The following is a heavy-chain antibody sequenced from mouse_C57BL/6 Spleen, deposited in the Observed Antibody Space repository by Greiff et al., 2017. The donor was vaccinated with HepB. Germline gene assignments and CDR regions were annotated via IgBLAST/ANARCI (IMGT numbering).Heavy chain of an antibody. J-gene: IGHJ4*01. D-gene: IGHD2-3*01. V-gene: IGHV1-50*01. CDR1: GYTFTSYW. CDR2: LDPSDSYT. CDR3: ARVYDGYQRYYAMDY. Sequence: VQLQQPGAELVKPGASVKLSCKASGYTFTSYWMQWVKQRSGQGLEWIGELDPSDSYTNFNQKFKGKATLTVDTSSSTAYMQLSSLTSEDSAVYYCARVYDGYQRYYAMDYWGQGTSVTVSS.